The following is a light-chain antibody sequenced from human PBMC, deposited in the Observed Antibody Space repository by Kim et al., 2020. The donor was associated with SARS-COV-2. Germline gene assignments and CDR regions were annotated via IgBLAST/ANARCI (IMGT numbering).Light chain of an antibody. V-gene: IGLV1-44*01. CDR2: GNN. CDR3: AAWDDNLDGPV. J-gene: IGLJ2*01. Sequence: ELTQPPSVSGTPGQRATISCSGSSSDIGSNAVNWYQQLPGTAPKLLMYGNNQRPSGVPYRFSGSKSGTSASLAISGLQSEDEADYFCAAWDDNLDGPVFGGGTQLTVL. CDR1: SSDIGSNA.